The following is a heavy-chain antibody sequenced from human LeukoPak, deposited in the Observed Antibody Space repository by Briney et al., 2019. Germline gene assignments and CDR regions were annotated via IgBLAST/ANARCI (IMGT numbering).Heavy chain of an antibody. CDR3: ARGRTMVRGSRGCMGY. CDR2: INPSGGST. J-gene: IGHJ4*02. V-gene: IGHV1-46*01. Sequence: ASVKVSCKASGYTFTSHYMHWVRQAPEQGLEWMGIINPSGGSTSYAQKFQGRVTMTRDMSTRTAYMELSSLRSEDTAVYYCARGRTMVRGSRGCMGYWGQGTLVTVSS. CDR1: GYTFTSHY. D-gene: IGHD3-10*01.